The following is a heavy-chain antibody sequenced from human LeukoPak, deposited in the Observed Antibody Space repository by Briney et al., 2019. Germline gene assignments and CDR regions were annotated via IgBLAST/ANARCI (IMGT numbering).Heavy chain of an antibody. CDR1: GGFISSYY. CDR3: ASLDTTVALFDY. CDR2: IYYSGST. Sequence: SETLSLTCTVSGGFISSYYWSWIRQPPGKGLEWIGYIYYSGSTNYNPSLKSRVTISVDTSKNQFSLKLTSVTAADTAVYYCASLDTTVALFDYWGQGTLVTVSS. V-gene: IGHV4-59*08. J-gene: IGHJ4*02. D-gene: IGHD4-23*01.